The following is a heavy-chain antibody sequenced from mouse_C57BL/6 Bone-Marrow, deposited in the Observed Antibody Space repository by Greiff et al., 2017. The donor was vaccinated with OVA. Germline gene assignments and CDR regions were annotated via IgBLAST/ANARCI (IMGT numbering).Heavy chain of an antibody. D-gene: IGHD1-1*01. CDR1: GFSLTSYG. J-gene: IGHJ4*01. CDR2: IWSGGST. CDR3: ARNSIITTVVALYAMDY. V-gene: IGHV2-2*01. Sequence: QVQLKQSGPGLVQPSQSLSITCTVSGFSLTSYGVHWVRQSPGKGLEWLGVIWSGGSTDYNAAFISRLSISKDNSKSQVFFKMNSLQADDTAIYYCARNSIITTVVALYAMDYWGQGTSVTVSS.